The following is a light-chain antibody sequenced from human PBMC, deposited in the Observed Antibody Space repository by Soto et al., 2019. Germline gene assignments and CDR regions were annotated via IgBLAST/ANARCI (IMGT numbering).Light chain of an antibody. Sequence: DIVMTQSPDSLAVSLGERATINCKSSQSVLYSSNNKNYLAWYQQKPGQPPKLLIYWASTRKSGVPDRFSGSGSGTDFTLTISSLPAEDVAVYYCQQYYSTPSWTFGQGTKVEIK. CDR2: WAS. CDR1: QSVLYSSNNKNY. V-gene: IGKV4-1*01. CDR3: QQYYSTPSWT. J-gene: IGKJ1*01.